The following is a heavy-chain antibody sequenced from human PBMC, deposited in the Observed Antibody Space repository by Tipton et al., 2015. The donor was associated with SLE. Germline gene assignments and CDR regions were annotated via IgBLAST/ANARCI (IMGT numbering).Heavy chain of an antibody. V-gene: IGHV4-59*11. CDR1: GASISSHY. Sequence: TLSLTCTVSGASISSHYWSWIRQPPGKGLEWIGYIYYSGSTNYNPSLKSRVTISVDTSKNQFSLKLSSVTAADTAMYYCARGVGADYWGQGTLVTVSS. CDR3: ARGVGADY. CDR2: IYYSGST. J-gene: IGHJ4*02. D-gene: IGHD1-26*01.